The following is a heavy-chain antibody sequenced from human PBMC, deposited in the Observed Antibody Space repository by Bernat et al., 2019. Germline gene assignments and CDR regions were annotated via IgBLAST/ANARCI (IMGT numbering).Heavy chain of an antibody. CDR3: ARLKRYCGGDCYWFDY. D-gene: IGHD2-21*02. Sequence: QLQLQESGPGLVKPSETLSLTCTVSGGSISSSSYYWGWIRQPPGKGLEWIGSIYYSGSTYYNPSLKSRVTISVDKSKNQFSLELSSVTAADTAVYYCARLKRYCGGDCYWFDYWGQGTLVTVSS. CDR2: IYYSGST. V-gene: IGHV4-39*01. J-gene: IGHJ4*02. CDR1: GGSISSSSYY.